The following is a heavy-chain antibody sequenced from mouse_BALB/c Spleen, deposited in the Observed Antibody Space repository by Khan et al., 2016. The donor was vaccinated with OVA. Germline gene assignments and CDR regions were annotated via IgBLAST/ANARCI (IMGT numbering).Heavy chain of an antibody. J-gene: IGHJ3*01. D-gene: IGHD1-2*01. CDR2: ISPGSGDT. Sequence: QVQLQQSGAELARPGASVKLSCKASGYTFTDYYINWVKQRTGQGLEWIGEISPGSGDTYYNERFTGKVTLTADKSSSTAYMQLSSLTSEASAVYVCARRNYFGYTFADWGQGTLVTVSA. CDR1: GYTFTDYY. CDR3: ARRNYFGYTFAD. V-gene: IGHV1-77*01.